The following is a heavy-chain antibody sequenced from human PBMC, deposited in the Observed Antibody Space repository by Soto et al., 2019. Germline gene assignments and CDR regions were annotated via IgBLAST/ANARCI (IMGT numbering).Heavy chain of an antibody. D-gene: IGHD3-9*01. J-gene: IGHJ6*04. Sequence: ASETLSLTCAVYGGSFSGYYWSWIRQPPGKGLEWIGEINHSGSTNYNPSLKSRVTISVDTSKNQFSLKLSSVTAADTAVYYCARGPAPNVLRYFDWLNVWGKGTTVTVSS. CDR3: ARGPAPNVLRYFDWLNV. CDR1: GGSFSGYY. CDR2: INHSGST. V-gene: IGHV4-34*01.